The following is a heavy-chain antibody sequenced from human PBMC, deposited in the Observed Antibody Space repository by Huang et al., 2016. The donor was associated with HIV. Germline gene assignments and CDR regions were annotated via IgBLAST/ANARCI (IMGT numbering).Heavy chain of an antibody. V-gene: IGHV3-21*01. CDR2: ITSSSSYI. J-gene: IGHJ3*02. CDR3: ARDFPHAFDI. Sequence: EVQLVASGGGLVKPGGSLRLSCAASGFTFSSYSMNWVRQAPGKGREWISSITSSSSYINYADSVKGRFTISRDNAKNSLYLQMNSMRAEDTAVYYCARDFPHAFDIWGQGTMVTVSS. CDR1: GFTFSSYS.